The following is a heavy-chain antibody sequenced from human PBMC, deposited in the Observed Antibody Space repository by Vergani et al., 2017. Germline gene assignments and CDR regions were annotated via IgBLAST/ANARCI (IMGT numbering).Heavy chain of an antibody. CDR3: ARVHYYGSESDSMGWFDP. D-gene: IGHD3-10*01. V-gene: IGHV1-2*02. CDR2: INGHSGGT. J-gene: IGHJ5*02. Sequence: QVPLVQSGAEVKKPGASVKVLCKTSGYTFCAYYIQWVRQAPGQGLEWRGWINGHSGGTEYAQRFLGRITMTRDTSITTAHMELSRLTADDTAVYYCARVHYYGSESDSMGWFDPWGQGTRVTGSS. CDR1: GYTFCAYY.